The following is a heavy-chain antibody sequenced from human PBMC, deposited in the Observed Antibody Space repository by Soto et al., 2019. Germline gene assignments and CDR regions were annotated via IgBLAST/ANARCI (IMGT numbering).Heavy chain of an antibody. CDR2: IYTSGST. CDR3: ATLSYDSSGAPLDY. D-gene: IGHD3-22*01. CDR1: GGSISSYY. V-gene: IGHV4-4*07. Sequence: QVQLQESGPGLVKPSETLSLTCTVSGGSISSYYWSWIRQPAGKGLEWIGRIYTSGSTNYNPSLKSRVTRSVDTSKNQFSLKLSSVTAADTAVYYCATLSYDSSGAPLDYWGQGTLVTVSS. J-gene: IGHJ4*02.